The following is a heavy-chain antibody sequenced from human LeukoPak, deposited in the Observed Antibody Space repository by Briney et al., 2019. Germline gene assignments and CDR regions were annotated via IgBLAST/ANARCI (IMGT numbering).Heavy chain of an antibody. V-gene: IGHV1-69*13. CDR1: GGTFSSYA. CDR3: ARGRYYYDSSGYSPFDY. D-gene: IGHD3-22*01. J-gene: IGHJ4*02. Sequence: SVKVSCKASGGTFSSYAISWVRQAPGQGLEWMGGIIPIFGTANYAQKFQGRVTITADESTSTAYMELSSLRSEDTAVYYCARGRYYYDSSGYSPFDYWGQGTLVTVSS. CDR2: IIPIFGTA.